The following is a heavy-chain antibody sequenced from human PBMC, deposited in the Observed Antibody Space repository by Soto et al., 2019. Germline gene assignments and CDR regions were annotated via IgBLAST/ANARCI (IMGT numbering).Heavy chain of an antibody. J-gene: IGHJ4*02. CDR2: ISAYNGNT. D-gene: IGHD3-3*01. V-gene: IGHV1-18*01. Sequence: ASVKVSCKASGYTSTSYGISWVRQAPGQGLEWMGWISAYNGNTNYAQKLQGRVTMTTDTSTSTAHMELRSLRSDDTAVYYCARVGTDITIFGVVPRGPFDDWGQGTLVT. CDR3: ARVGTDITIFGVVPRGPFDD. CDR1: GYTSTSYG.